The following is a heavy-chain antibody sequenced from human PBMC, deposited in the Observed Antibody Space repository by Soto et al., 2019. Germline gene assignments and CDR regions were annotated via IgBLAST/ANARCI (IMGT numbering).Heavy chain of an antibody. D-gene: IGHD3-10*01. CDR2: ISPNGQGI. CDR3: ATLSILLWFGDRTFDY. J-gene: IGHJ4*02. V-gene: IGHV3-23*01. Sequence: GGSLRLSCGVSGFTVTSNGVSWVRQAPGKGLEWVSAISPNGQGIWYADSVKGRFTISRDISRNTVFLQMDSLRAEDTAVYYCATLSILLWFGDRTFDYWGQGALVTSPQ. CDR1: GFTVTSNG.